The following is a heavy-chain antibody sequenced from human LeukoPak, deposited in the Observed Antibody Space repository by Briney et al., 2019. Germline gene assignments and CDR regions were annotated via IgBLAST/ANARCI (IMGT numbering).Heavy chain of an antibody. D-gene: IGHD2-2*01. Sequence: GGSLRLSCVASEFTFANHAMSWVRQAPGKGLEWISAISGAGGSTFYAGSVKGRFTISRDNSKNTLYLQMNSLRAEDTAIYYCARDIVVVPATRGGWFDPWGQGTLVTVSS. CDR1: EFTFANHA. CDR2: ISGAGGST. V-gene: IGHV3-23*01. CDR3: ARDIVVVPATRGGWFDP. J-gene: IGHJ5*02.